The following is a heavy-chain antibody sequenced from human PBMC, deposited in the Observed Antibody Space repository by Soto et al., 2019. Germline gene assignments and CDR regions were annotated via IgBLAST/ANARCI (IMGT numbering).Heavy chain of an antibody. CDR1: GGTFSSYA. V-gene: IGHV1-69*06. CDR3: ARGGVLEWFYYYGMDV. J-gene: IGHJ6*02. D-gene: IGHD3-3*01. CDR2: IIPIFGTA. Sequence: SVEVCCKASGGTFSSYASSWVRQDPGQGLEWMGGIIPIFGTANYAQKFQGRVTITADKSTSTAYMELSSLRSEDTAVYYCARGGVLEWFYYYGMDVWGQGTTVTVSS.